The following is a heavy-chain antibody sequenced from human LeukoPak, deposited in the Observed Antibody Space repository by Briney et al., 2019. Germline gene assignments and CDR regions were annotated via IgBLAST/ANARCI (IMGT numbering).Heavy chain of an antibody. V-gene: IGHV4-39*01. CDR3: ARRPYGSGSYYNGRPSRWFDP. CDR2: IYYSGST. Sequence: PSETLSLTCTVSGGSISSSSYYWGWIRQPPGKGLEWIGSIYYSGSTYYNPSLKSRVTISVDTSKNQFSLKLSSVTAADTAVYYCARRPYGSGSYYNGRPSRWFDPWGQGTLVTVSS. D-gene: IGHD3-10*01. CDR1: GGSISSSSYY. J-gene: IGHJ5*02.